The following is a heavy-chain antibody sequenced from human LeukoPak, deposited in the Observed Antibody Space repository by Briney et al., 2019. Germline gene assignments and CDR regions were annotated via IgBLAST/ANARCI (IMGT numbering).Heavy chain of an antibody. V-gene: IGHV3-48*04. CDR3: ARRFKD. Sequence: GGSLRLSCAASGFTFSSYSMNWVRQAPGEGLEWVSYISSSRSTIYCADSVEGRFTISRDNAKNALYLQMNSLRAEDTAIYYCARRFKDWGQGTLVTVSS. CDR1: GFTFSSYS. J-gene: IGHJ4*02. CDR2: ISSSRSTI.